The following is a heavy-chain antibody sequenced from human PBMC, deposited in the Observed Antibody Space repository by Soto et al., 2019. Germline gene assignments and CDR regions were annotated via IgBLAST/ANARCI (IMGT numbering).Heavy chain of an antibody. V-gene: IGHV4-39*01. CDR3: ARHRWKENDFWSGYYSRDFDY. CDR2: IYYSGST. D-gene: IGHD3-3*01. J-gene: IGHJ4*02. Sequence: SETLSLTCTVSGGSISSSSYYWGWIRQPPGKGLEWIGSIYYSGSTYYNPSLKSRVTISVDTSKNQFSLKLSSVTAADTAVYYCARHRWKENDFWSGYYSRDFDYWGQGTLVTVSS. CDR1: GGSISSSSYY.